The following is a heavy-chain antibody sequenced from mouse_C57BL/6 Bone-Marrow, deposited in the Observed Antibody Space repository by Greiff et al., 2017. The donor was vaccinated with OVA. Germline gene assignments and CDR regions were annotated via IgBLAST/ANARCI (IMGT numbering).Heavy chain of an antibody. J-gene: IGHJ2*01. CDR1: GYTFTSYW. CDR3: ARERGVSFDY. CDR2: IHPNSGST. Sequence: VQLQQSGAELVKPGASVKLSCKASGYTFTSYWMHWVKQRPGQGLEWIGMIHPNSGSTNYNEKFKSKATLTVDKSSSTAYMQLSSLTSEDSAVYYCARERGVSFDYWGQGTTLTVSS. V-gene: IGHV1-64*01. D-gene: IGHD6-2*01.